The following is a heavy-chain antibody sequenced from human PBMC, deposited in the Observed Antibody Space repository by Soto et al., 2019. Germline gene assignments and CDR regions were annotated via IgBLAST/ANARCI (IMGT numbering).Heavy chain of an antibody. D-gene: IGHD2-8*01. CDR1: GFTFSSYA. CDR2: ISGTGGST. CDR3: AKSPQYCSNGVCYPDYYFYGMDV. V-gene: IGHV3-23*01. J-gene: IGHJ6*01. Sequence: EVQLLESGGGLVQPGGSLRLSCAASGFTFSSYAMSWVRQAPGKGLEWVSAISGTGGSTYYADSVKGRFTLSRDNSKNTLYLQMNSLRAEDTAVFYCAKSPQYCSNGVCYPDYYFYGMDVW.